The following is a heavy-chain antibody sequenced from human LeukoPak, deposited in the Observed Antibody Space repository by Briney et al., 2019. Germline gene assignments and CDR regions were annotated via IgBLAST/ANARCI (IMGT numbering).Heavy chain of an antibody. Sequence: GASVKVSCKASGYTFTSYYIHWVRQAPGQGLEWMGIINPSGGSTTYSQKFQGRVTMTRDTSTSTVYMELSSLRSEDTAVYFCARGPDSSTYYFRPFDYWGHGTLVTVSS. CDR1: GYTFTSYY. J-gene: IGHJ4*01. CDR2: INPSGGST. D-gene: IGHD3-22*01. V-gene: IGHV1-46*01. CDR3: ARGPDSSTYYFRPFDY.